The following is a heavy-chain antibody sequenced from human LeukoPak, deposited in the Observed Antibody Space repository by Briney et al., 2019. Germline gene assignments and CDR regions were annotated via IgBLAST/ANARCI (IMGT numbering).Heavy chain of an antibody. V-gene: IGHV3-30*04. J-gene: IGHJ4*02. CDR3: ARVQGGGFRTADF. CDR2: ILEDGSIQ. Sequence: PWGSLRLSCAASGFTFRNYMMHWVRQAPGKGLDWVAVILEDGSIQHYADSVKGRFTISRDNSRNTVFLQMNSLRGEDTAIYYCARVQGGGFRTADFWGQGTVVTVSS. D-gene: IGHD3-10*01. CDR1: GFTFRNYM.